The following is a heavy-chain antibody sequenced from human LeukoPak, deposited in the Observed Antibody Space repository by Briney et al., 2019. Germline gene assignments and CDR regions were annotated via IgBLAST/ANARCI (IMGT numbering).Heavy chain of an antibody. D-gene: IGHD1-26*01. CDR2: INPNSGGT. J-gene: IGHJ3*02. V-gene: IGHV1-2*02. CDR3: ARDGTRSDAFDI. CDR1: GYTFAGYY. Sequence: ASVKVSCKASGYTFAGYYMHWVRQAPGQGLEWMGWINPNSGGTNYAQKFQGRVTMTRDTSISTAYMELSRLRSDDTAVYYCARDGTRSDAFDIWGQGTMVTVSS.